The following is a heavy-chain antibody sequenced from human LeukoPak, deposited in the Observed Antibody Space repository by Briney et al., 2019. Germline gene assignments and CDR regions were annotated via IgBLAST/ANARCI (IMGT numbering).Heavy chain of an antibody. CDR1: GFTFSSYG. Sequence: GGSLRLSCAASGFTFSSYGMHWVRQAPGKGLEWVAVILYDGSNKYYADSVKGRFTISRDNSKNTLYLQMNSPRAEDTAVYYCAKDPDGYGDRDEGYWGQGTLVTVSS. J-gene: IGHJ4*02. CDR2: ILYDGSNK. CDR3: AKDPDGYGDRDEGY. D-gene: IGHD4-17*01. V-gene: IGHV3-30*18.